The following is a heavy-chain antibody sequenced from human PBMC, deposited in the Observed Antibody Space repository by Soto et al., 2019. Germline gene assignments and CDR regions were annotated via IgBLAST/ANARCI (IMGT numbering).Heavy chain of an antibody. D-gene: IGHD1-26*01. CDR3: AKDRSGSYYPPPDY. Sequence: GESLKISCAASGFTFSSYAMSWVRQAPGKGLEWVSAISGSGGSTYYADSVKGRFTISRDNSKNTLYLQMNSLRAEDTAVYYCAKDRSGSYYPPPDYWGQGTLVTVSS. J-gene: IGHJ4*02. CDR1: GFTFSSYA. CDR2: ISGSGGST. V-gene: IGHV3-23*01.